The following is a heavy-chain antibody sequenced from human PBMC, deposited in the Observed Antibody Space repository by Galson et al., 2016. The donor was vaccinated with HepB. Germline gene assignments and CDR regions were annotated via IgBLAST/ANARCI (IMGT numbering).Heavy chain of an antibody. D-gene: IGHD5-18*01. V-gene: IGHV3-30*04. Sequence: SLRLSCAAFGFSFSRYEMHWVRQAPGKGLEWVAVISFDESYKNYADSVKGRFTISRDNAKNMLYVQMNGLRPEDTAVYYCARDGTGMAAYDFWGQGSVVTVSS. CDR1: GFSFSRYE. J-gene: IGHJ3*01. CDR2: ISFDESYK. CDR3: ARDGTGMAAYDF.